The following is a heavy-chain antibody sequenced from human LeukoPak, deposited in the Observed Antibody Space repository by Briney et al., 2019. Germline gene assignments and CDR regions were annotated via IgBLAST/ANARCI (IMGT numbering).Heavy chain of an antibody. Sequence: ASVKVSCKASGGTFSSYAISWVRQAPGQGLEWMGGIIPIFDSPNYAQKFQGRVTITADESTSTAYMELSSLRSDDTAVYYCASPDLRFLAWSHFDYWGQGTLVTVSS. CDR2: IIPIFDSP. J-gene: IGHJ4*02. V-gene: IGHV1-69*13. CDR1: GGTFSSYA. D-gene: IGHD3-3*01. CDR3: ASPDLRFLAWSHFDY.